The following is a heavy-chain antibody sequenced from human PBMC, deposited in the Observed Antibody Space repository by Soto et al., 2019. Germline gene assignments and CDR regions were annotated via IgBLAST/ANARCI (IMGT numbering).Heavy chain of an antibody. CDR1: GFTFSSYG. D-gene: IGHD6-19*01. CDR3: ARARWSSRGFDP. CDR2: IWYDGSNK. Sequence: GGSLRLSCAASGFTFSSYGMHWVRQAPGKGLEWVAVIWYDGSNKYYADSVKGRFTISRDNSKNTLYLQMNSLRAEDTAVYYCARARWSSRGFDPWGQGTLVTVSS. V-gene: IGHV3-33*01. J-gene: IGHJ5*02.